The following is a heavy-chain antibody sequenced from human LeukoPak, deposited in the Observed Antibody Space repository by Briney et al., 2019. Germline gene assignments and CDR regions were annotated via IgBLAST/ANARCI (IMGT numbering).Heavy chain of an antibody. CDR3: ARDYRYCSSTSCYAFDY. J-gene: IGHJ4*02. Sequence: SETLSLTCAVSGYSISSGYYWGWILQPPGKGLEWIGNMYHSGSTYYNPSLKSRVTISVDTSKNQFSLKLSSVTAADTAVYYCARDYRYCSSTSCYAFDYWGQGTLVTVSS. D-gene: IGHD2-2*01. V-gene: IGHV4-38-2*02. CDR2: MYHSGST. CDR1: GYSISSGYY.